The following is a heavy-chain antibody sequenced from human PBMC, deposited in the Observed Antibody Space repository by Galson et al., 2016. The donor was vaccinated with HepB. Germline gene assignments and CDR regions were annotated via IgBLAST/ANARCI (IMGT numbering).Heavy chain of an antibody. CDR2: IYGDDDK. Sequence: PALVTPTQTLTLTCSFSGFSLSESGVGVGWIRQPPGKALEWLALIYGDDDKRYRPSLRNSLAISKYTSKNQVVLTMSNVEPEDTATYYCSHRHTPGTLFDYWGQGILVTVAS. CDR1: GFSLSESGVG. D-gene: IGHD1-7*01. V-gene: IGHV2-5*02. CDR3: SHRHTPGTLFDY. J-gene: IGHJ4*02.